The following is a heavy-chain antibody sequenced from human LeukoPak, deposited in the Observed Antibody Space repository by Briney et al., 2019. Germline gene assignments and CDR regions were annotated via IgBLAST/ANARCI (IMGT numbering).Heavy chain of an antibody. Sequence: GGSLSLSCAASGFTFDDYGLHWVRQVPGKGLEWVSGINYQSATFDADSVKGRFTISRDNAKSLLFLLMDSLRPEDSALYYCVKDAGIAARPCFLDSWRRGTEPIDSS. V-gene: IGHV3-9*01. CDR2: INYQSATF. CDR3: VKDAGIAARPCFLDS. CDR1: GFTFDDYG. J-gene: IGHJ4*02. D-gene: IGHD6-6*01.